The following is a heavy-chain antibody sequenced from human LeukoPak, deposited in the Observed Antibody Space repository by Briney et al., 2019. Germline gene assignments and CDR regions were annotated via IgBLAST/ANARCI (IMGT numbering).Heavy chain of an antibody. J-gene: IGHJ6*03. D-gene: IGHD3-9*01. Sequence: PGASVKVSCKASGGTFGNYAISWLRQAPGHGLEWMGGIIPIYGRRNYAPKFEGRFTITTDESTSSANMELSSLTSEDKAAYYCARGQRPTDITIFLTPFDYHMDVWGKGTTVTVS. CDR3: ARGQRPTDITIFLTPFDYHMDV. CDR1: GGTFGNYA. V-gene: IGHV1-69*05. CDR2: IIPIYGRR.